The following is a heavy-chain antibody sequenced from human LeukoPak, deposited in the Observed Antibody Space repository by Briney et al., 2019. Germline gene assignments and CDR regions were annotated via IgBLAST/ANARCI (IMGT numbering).Heavy chain of an antibody. CDR1: GFTFSSYA. V-gene: IGHV3-23*01. Sequence: GGSLRLSCAASGFTFSSYAMGWVRQVPGKGLEWVSAISGSGSYTYYADSVKDRFTISRANSKNTLYLQMNSLRAEDTAVYYCAKAPYDSSGYYYVVDYWGQGTLVTVSS. J-gene: IGHJ4*02. D-gene: IGHD3-22*01. CDR2: ISGSGSYT. CDR3: AKAPYDSSGYYYVVDY.